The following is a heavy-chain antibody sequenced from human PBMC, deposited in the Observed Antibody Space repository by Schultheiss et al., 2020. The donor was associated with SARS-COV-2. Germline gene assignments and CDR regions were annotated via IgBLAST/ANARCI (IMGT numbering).Heavy chain of an antibody. CDR1: GGSFSGYY. D-gene: IGHD6-19*01. CDR2: INHSGSI. J-gene: IGHJ3*02. V-gene: IGHV4-34*01. CDR3: ARSSSGWYRDAFDI. Sequence: SETLSLTCAVYGGSFSGYYWSWIRQPPGKGLEWIGEINHSGSINYNPSLKSRVTISVDTSKNQFSLKLSSVTAADTAVYYCARSSSGWYRDAFDIWGQGTMVTVSS.